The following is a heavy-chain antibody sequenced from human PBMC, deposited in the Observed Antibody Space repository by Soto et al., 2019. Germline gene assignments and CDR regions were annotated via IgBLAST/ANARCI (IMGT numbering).Heavy chain of an antibody. CDR3: ARITYCGGDCSTDAFDI. Sequence: ASVKVSCKASGYTFTGYYMHWVRQAPGQGLEWMGWINPNSGGTNYAQKFQGWVTMTRDTSISTAYMELSRLRSDDTAVYYCARITYCGGDCSTDAFDIWGQGTMVTVSS. D-gene: IGHD2-21*01. CDR2: INPNSGGT. CDR1: GYTFTGYY. V-gene: IGHV1-2*04. J-gene: IGHJ3*02.